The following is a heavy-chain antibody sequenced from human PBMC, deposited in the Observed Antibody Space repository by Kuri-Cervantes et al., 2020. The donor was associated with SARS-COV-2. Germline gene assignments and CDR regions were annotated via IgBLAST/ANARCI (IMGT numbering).Heavy chain of an antibody. J-gene: IGHJ4*02. CDR2: VKTNSGNT. D-gene: IGHD2-21*01. V-gene: IGHV1-8*01. CDR3: YCAPKEGFDS. CDR1: ETTFPNYD. Sequence: ASVKVSCKSPETTFPNYDMNWVRQAARQGLEWMGMVKTNSGNTLYAQYFQGRVTMTRDISTSTVYMELSSLTSEDTAIYYCYCAPKEGFDSWGQGTLVTVSS.